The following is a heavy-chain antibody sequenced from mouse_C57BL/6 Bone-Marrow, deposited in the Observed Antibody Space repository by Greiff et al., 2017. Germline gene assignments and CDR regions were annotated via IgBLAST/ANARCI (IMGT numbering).Heavy chain of an antibody. CDR3: ARGESNYNIDY. CDR2: IYPSDGST. D-gene: IGHD2-5*01. V-gene: IGHV1-78*01. CDR1: GYTFTDHT. Sequence: QVQLKQSDAELVKPGASVKISCKVSGYTFTDHTIHWMKQRPDHGLEWIGYIYPSDGSTNYNEKFKGKATLTADKSSSTAYMQHNSLTSEDSAVYFCARGESNYNIDYWGQGTTLTVSS. J-gene: IGHJ2*01.